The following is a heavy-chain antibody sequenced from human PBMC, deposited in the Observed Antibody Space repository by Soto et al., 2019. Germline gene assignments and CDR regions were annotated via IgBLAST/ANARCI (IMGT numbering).Heavy chain of an antibody. Sequence: GGSLRLSCAASRFTFSTYEMHWVRQAPGKGLEWVSYISSSGSTVYYADSVRGRFTISRDNTRNSLYLQMNSLRDEDTALYYCVRYCSTTLCNGVATRTFDYWGQGTLVTVSS. CDR1: RFTFSTYE. J-gene: IGHJ4*02. CDR3: VRYCSTTLCNGVATRTFDY. V-gene: IGHV3-48*03. D-gene: IGHD2-2*01. CDR2: ISSSGSTV.